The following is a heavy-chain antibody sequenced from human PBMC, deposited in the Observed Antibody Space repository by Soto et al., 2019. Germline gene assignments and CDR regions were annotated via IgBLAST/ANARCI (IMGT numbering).Heavy chain of an antibody. CDR1: GGTFSSYA. Sequence: QVPLVQSGAEVKKPGSSVKVSCKASGGTFSSYAISWVRQAPGQGLEWMGGIIPIFGTANYAQKFQGRVTITADESTSTAYMELSSLRSEDTAVYYCARDWPLEGSPGFSGCSGGSCPFDPWGQGTLVTVSS. D-gene: IGHD2-15*01. V-gene: IGHV1-69*01. CDR2: IIPIFGTA. CDR3: ARDWPLEGSPGFSGCSGGSCPFDP. J-gene: IGHJ5*02.